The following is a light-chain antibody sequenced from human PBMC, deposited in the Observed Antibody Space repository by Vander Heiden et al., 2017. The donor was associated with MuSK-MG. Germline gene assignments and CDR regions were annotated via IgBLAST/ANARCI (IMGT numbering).Light chain of an antibody. CDR1: QSVSNN. J-gene: IGKJ2*01. V-gene: IGKV3-15*01. Sequence: EIVMTQSPATLSVSPGERATLSCRASQSVSNNLAWYQQKPGQAPRLLIYGASTRATGIPARFSGSGYGTEFTLTISSRQSEDFAVYYCQQYNNWPPNTFGQGTKLEIK. CDR3: QQYNNWPPNT. CDR2: GAS.